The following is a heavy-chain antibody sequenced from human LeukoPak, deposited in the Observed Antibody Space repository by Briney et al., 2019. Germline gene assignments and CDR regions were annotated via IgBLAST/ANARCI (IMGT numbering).Heavy chain of an antibody. CDR1: GFTFSSCW. CDR3: AREQRIAENWFDP. J-gene: IGHJ5*02. CDR2: INSDGSST. Sequence: GGSLRLSCAASGFTFSSCWMHWVRHAPGKGLVWVSRINSDGSSTSYADSVKGRFTISRDNAKNTLYLQMNSLRAEDTAVYYCAREQRIAENWFDPWGQGTLVTVSS. V-gene: IGHV3-74*01. D-gene: IGHD6-13*01.